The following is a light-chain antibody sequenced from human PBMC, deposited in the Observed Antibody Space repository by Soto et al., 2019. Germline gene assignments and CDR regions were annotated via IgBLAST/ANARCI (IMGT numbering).Light chain of an antibody. Sequence: DIQMTQSPSSLSASVEDRVIITCRASQSISNHLNWYQQKPGKAPKLLIFAASSLQSGVPSRFSGSRSGPDFTLTISSLQPEDFATYYCQQSYSTPRTFGQGTKVEIK. CDR1: QSISNH. CDR2: AAS. J-gene: IGKJ1*01. V-gene: IGKV1-39*01. CDR3: QQSYSTPRT.